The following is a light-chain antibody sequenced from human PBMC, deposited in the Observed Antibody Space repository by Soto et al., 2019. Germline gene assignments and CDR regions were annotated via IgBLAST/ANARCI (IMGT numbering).Light chain of an antibody. J-gene: IGKJ4*01. CDR2: DAS. Sequence: DIQLTQSPSSLSASLGDIVTITFRASLGMFNYLAWYQQKPGKVPSLLIYDASTLQSGVSSRFSGSRSGTDFTLTISSLQPGDVATYYCQKYNDAPLSFGGGTKVEIK. V-gene: IGKV1-27*01. CDR1: LGMFNY. CDR3: QKYNDAPLS.